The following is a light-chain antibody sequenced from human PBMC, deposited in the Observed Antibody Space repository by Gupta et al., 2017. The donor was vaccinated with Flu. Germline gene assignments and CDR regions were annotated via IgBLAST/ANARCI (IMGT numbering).Light chain of an antibody. CDR3: EAWDDRVRGEV. J-gene: IGLJ1*01. Sequence: KVTIYCYGRSSNIGSDYGHWYQQVPGTAPKLIMYNENQRPSGVPDRFSGSKSGNSAYLAISGLRSEDDADYYCEAWDDRVRGEVFGTGTKVTVL. CDR2: NEN. V-gene: IGLV1-47*02. CDR1: SSNIGSDY.